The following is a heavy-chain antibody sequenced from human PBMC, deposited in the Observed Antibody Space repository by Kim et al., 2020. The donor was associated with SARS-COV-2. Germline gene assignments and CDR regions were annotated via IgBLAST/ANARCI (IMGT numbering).Heavy chain of an antibody. J-gene: IGHJ4*02. Sequence: GSLRLSCAASGFTFSNFYMTWIRQAPGKGLEWISYISSSGDYTDYADSVKGRFTISRDNAKNSLYLQLNSLRAEDTAVYYCARGGYQFEFWGQGTLVTVSP. CDR1: GFTFSNFY. CDR2: ISSSGDYT. D-gene: IGHD2-2*01. CDR3: ARGGYQFEF. V-gene: IGHV3-11*05.